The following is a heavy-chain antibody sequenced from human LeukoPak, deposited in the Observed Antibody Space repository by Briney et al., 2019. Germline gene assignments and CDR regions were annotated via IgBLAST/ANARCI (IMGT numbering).Heavy chain of an antibody. Sequence: GSLRLSCAASGFTLSDYYMSWIRQAPGKGLEWVSYISSSGSTIYYADSVKGRFTISRDNAKNSLYLQMNSLRAEDTAVYYCARGYYYDSSGYLTGHFDYWGQGTLVTVSS. V-gene: IGHV3-11*01. CDR2: ISSSGSTI. J-gene: IGHJ4*02. CDR3: ARGYYYDSSGYLTGHFDY. D-gene: IGHD3-22*01. CDR1: GFTLSDYY.